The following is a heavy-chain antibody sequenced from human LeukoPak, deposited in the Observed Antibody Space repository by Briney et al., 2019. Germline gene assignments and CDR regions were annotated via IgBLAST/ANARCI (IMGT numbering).Heavy chain of an antibody. D-gene: IGHD2-21*02. Sequence: GGSLRLSCAASGFTFSSYSMNWVRQAPGKGLEWVSSISSSSYIYHADSVRGRFTISRDNAKNSLYLQMNSLRAEDTAVYYCARDVVTTGAYYFDYWGQGTLVTVSS. CDR2: ISSSSYI. V-gene: IGHV3-21*01. J-gene: IGHJ4*02. CDR1: GFTFSSYS. CDR3: ARDVVTTGAYYFDY.